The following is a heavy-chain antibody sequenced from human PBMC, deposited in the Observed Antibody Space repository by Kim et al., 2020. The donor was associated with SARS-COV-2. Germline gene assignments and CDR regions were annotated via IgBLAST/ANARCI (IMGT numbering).Heavy chain of an antibody. J-gene: IGHJ4*02. CDR1: GFIFGDYA. Sequence: GGSLRLSCTVSGFIFGDYAMSWVRQAPGKGLEWVSFIRSKAYGGTIEYAASVKGRFTISRDDSKSIAYLQMNSLKTEDTAVYYCTRGYKVSDYWGQGTLVTVSS. CDR2: IRSKAYGGTI. CDR3: TRGYKVSDY. D-gene: IGHD1-20*01. V-gene: IGHV3-49*04.